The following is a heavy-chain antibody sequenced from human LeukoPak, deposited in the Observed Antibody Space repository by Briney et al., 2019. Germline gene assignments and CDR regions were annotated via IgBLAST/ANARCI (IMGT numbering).Heavy chain of an antibody. Sequence: PGGSLRLSCAASGFTFSDYYMSWIRQAPGKGLEWVSYISSSSSYTNYADSVKGRFTISRDNSKNTLYLQMTSLRAEDTAVYYCAKSRYSSASYASDYWGQGTLVTVSS. CDR1: GFTFSDYY. CDR2: ISSSSSYT. CDR3: AKSRYSSASYASDY. J-gene: IGHJ4*02. V-gene: IGHV3-11*03. D-gene: IGHD6-19*01.